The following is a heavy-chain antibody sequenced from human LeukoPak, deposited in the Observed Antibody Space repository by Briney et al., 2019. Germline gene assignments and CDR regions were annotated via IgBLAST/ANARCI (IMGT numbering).Heavy chain of an antibody. CDR1: GFTFSSYA. Sequence: GGSLRLSCAASGFTFSSYAMHWVRQAPGKGLEWVAVISYDGSNKYYADSVEGRFTISRDNSKNTLYLQMNSLRAEDTAVYYCARDPVVKYYYDSSGYLFDYWGQGTLVTVSS. J-gene: IGHJ4*02. V-gene: IGHV3-30-3*01. CDR2: ISYDGSNK. CDR3: ARDPVVKYYYDSSGYLFDY. D-gene: IGHD3-22*01.